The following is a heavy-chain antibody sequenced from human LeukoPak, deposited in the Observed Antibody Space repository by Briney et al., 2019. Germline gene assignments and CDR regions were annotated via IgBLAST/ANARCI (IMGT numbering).Heavy chain of an antibody. Sequence: PGGSLRLSCAASGFTFGSYAMSWVRQAPGKGLEWVSAISGSGGSTYYADSVKGRFTISRDNSKNTLYLQMNSLRAEDTAVYYCAKGIAVAGNKYYFDYWGQGTLVTVSS. CDR2: ISGSGGST. V-gene: IGHV3-23*01. J-gene: IGHJ4*02. CDR1: GFTFGSYA. D-gene: IGHD6-19*01. CDR3: AKGIAVAGNKYYFDY.